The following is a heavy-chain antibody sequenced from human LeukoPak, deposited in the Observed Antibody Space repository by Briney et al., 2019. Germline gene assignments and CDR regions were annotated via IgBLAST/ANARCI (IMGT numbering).Heavy chain of an antibody. D-gene: IGHD3-22*01. V-gene: IGHV5-10-1*01. CDR1: GYSFPSYW. Sequence: GESLKISCKVSGYSFPSYWIIWVRQVPGKGLEWMGRIAPSDSYTNYNPSFEGHVTMSVEKSITTVYLQWSSLKASDTAMYYCVRQPPGVYDTTQNWFDPWGQGTLVTVSS. CDR2: IAPSDSYT. CDR3: VRQPPGVYDTTQNWFDP. J-gene: IGHJ5*02.